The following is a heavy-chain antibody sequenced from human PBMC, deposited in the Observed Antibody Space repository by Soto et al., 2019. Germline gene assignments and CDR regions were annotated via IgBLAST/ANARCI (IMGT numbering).Heavy chain of an antibody. J-gene: IGHJ6*04. CDR3: AMDDGLCDGGRCYGVPLDV. V-gene: IGHV3-66*01. D-gene: IGHD2-15*01. CDR2: IQSGRPT. Sequence: EVQLVESGGGLVQPGGSLRLSCAASGFTVSSKYMSWVRQAPGKGMEWDSLIQSGRPTYYADSVKGRFTIARDTSENTVHLQMDSLRAEDTAVYYCAMDDGLCDGGRCYGVPLDVWGNGTTVTVSS. CDR1: GFTVSSKY.